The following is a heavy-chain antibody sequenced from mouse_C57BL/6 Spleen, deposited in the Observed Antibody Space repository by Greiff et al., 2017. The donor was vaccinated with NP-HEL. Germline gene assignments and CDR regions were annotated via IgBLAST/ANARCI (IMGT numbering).Heavy chain of an antibody. CDR3: ARRWISYYGNLYAMDY. Sequence: VQLQQSGTELVKPGASVKLSCKASGYTFTSYWMHWVKQRPGQGLEWIGNINPSNGGTNYNEKFKSKATLTVDKSTSTAYMQLSSLTSEDSAVYDCARRWISYYGNLYAMDYWGQGTSVTVSS. CDR1: GYTFTSYW. J-gene: IGHJ4*01. D-gene: IGHD2-1*01. V-gene: IGHV1-53*01. CDR2: INPSNGGT.